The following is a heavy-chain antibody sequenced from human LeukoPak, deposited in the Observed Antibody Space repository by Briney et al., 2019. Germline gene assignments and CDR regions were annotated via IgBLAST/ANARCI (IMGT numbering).Heavy chain of an antibody. D-gene: IGHD4-4*01. J-gene: IGHJ6*02. CDR1: GYTFTSYD. Sequence: ASVKVSCKASGYTFTSYDINWVRQATGQGPEWMGWMNPNSGNTGYAQKFQGRVTMTRDTSTSTVYMELSSLRSEDTAVYYCARDSTYYSNTIYYYYYGMDVWGQGTTVTVSS. CDR3: ARDSTYYSNTIYYYYYGMDV. V-gene: IGHV1-8*01. CDR2: MNPNSGNT.